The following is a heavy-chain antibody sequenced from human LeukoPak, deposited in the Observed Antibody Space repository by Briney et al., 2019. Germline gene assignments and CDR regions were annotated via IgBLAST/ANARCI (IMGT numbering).Heavy chain of an antibody. V-gene: IGHV1-18*01. J-gene: IGHJ4*02. CDR2: ISAYNGNT. Sequence: ASVKVSCKASGGTFKNYAISWVRQAPGQGLEWMGWISAYNGNTNYAQKLQGRVTMTTDTSTSTAYMELRSLRSDDTAVYYCARDNVVGATNVDYWGQGTLVTVSS. D-gene: IGHD1-26*01. CDR3: ARDNVVGATNVDY. CDR1: GGTFKNYA.